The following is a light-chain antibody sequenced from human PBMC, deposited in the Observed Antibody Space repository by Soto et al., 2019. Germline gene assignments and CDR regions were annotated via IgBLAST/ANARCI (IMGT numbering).Light chain of an antibody. J-gene: IGLJ2*01. CDR3: CSYAGSYTFEV. V-gene: IGLV2-11*01. CDR2: DVT. Sequence: QSALTQPRSVSGSPGQSVTISCTGTSGDIGAYSYVSWYQQHPGKAPKLMTYDVTKRPSGVPDRFSGSKSGNTASLAISGLQADDEADYYCCSYAGSYTFEVFGGGTQLTVL. CDR1: SGDIGAYSY.